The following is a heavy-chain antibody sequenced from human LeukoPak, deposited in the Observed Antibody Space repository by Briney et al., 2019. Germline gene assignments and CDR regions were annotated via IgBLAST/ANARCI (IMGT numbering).Heavy chain of an antibody. Sequence: PGGSLRLSCAASGFTFSDYYMGWIRQAPGKGLEWVSYIDMSATTIYYADSVKGRFTISRDNSKNTLYLQMNSLRAEDTAVYYCAKDRLSIAAAGTPFDYWGQGTLVTVSS. CDR3: AKDRLSIAAAGTPFDY. J-gene: IGHJ4*02. D-gene: IGHD6-13*01. V-gene: IGHV3-11*01. CDR2: IDMSATTI. CDR1: GFTFSDYY.